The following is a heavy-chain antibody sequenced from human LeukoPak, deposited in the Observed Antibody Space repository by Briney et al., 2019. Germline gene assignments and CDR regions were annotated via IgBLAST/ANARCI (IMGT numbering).Heavy chain of an antibody. Sequence: GASVKVSCKASGYTFTSYDINWVRQATGQGLEWMGWMNPNSCNTGYAQKFQGRVTITRNTSISTAYMELSSLRSEDTAVYYCARGGHCSSTSCYRSEFDPWGQGTLVTVSS. J-gene: IGHJ5*02. CDR1: GYTFTSYD. V-gene: IGHV1-8*03. CDR3: ARGGHCSSTSCYRSEFDP. CDR2: MNPNSCNT. D-gene: IGHD2-2*01.